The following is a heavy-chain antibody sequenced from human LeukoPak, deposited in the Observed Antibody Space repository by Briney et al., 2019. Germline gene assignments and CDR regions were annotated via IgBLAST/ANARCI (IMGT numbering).Heavy chain of an antibody. V-gene: IGHV3-30*03. Sequence: GGSLRLSCAASGFTFSSYSMNWVRQAPGKGLEWVSLISSGGTYEYYADSVKGRFTISRDNSKNTLYLQLNSLRAEDTAVYYCARDSTYYYDSGSSGPHYFDNWGQGTLVTVSS. CDR1: GFTFSSYS. CDR2: ISSGGTYE. J-gene: IGHJ4*02. CDR3: ARDSTYYYDSGSSGPHYFDN. D-gene: IGHD3-10*01.